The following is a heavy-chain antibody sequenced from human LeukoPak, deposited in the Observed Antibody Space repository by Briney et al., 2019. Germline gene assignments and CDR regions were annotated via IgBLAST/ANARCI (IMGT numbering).Heavy chain of an antibody. CDR2: INPNSGGT. Sequence: GASVKVSCKASGYTFTDYYIHWIRQAPGQGLEWMGWINPNSGGTKYAQKFQDRVTMTRDTSISTAYMELSSLRSEDTAVYYCARGGDTTYYYDSSGYCTKYFQHWGQGTLVTVSS. CDR3: ARGGDTTYYYDSSGYCTKYFQH. CDR1: GYTFTDYY. D-gene: IGHD3-22*01. J-gene: IGHJ1*01. V-gene: IGHV1-2*02.